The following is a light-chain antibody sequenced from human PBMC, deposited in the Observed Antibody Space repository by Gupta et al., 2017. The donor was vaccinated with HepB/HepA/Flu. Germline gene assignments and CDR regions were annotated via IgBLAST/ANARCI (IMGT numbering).Light chain of an antibody. CDR3: QQYGSSPCS. Sequence: YGASNRATGIPDKFSGSGSGSDFTLTISRLKPEDFAVYYCQQYGSSPCSFGQGTKLEIK. V-gene: IGKV3-20*01. J-gene: IGKJ2*04. CDR2: GAS.